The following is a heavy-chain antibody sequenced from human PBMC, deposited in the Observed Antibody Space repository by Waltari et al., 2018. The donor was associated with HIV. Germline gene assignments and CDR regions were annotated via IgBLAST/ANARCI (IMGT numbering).Heavy chain of an antibody. CDR1: GGTFSSYA. D-gene: IGHD2-2*01. CDR3: AIGRYCSSTSCYAGAPHLIPYYYYYGMDV. J-gene: IGHJ6*02. V-gene: IGHV1-69*06. Sequence: QVQLVQSGAEVKKPGSSVKVSCKASGGTFSSYAISWVRQAPGQGLEWMGGIIPIFGTATYAQNSQGSVTITADKSPSTAYMELSSLRSEDTAVYYCAIGRYCSSTSCYAGAPHLIPYYYYYGMDVWGQGP. CDR2: IIPIFGTA.